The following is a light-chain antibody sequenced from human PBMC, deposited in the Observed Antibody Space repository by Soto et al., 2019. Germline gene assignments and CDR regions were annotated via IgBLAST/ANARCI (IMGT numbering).Light chain of an antibody. CDR1: QSVSNSY. Sequence: EIVLTQSRGTLSLSPGQRPAVSGRASQSVSNSYLAWYQQKPGQAPRLLIYAASTRATGIPERFSGSGSGTDFPLTISRLEPEDFAVYHCHQYGRAPRPFGQGTKVDIK. V-gene: IGKV3-20*01. CDR3: HQYGRAPRP. CDR2: AAS. J-gene: IGKJ1*01.